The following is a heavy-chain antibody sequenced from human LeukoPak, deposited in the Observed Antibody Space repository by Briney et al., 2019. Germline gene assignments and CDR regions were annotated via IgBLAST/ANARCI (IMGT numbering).Heavy chain of an antibody. Sequence: PSETLSLTCTVSGGSISSGGYYWLWIRQPPGKGLEWIGSFYYGGNTYHNPSLKSRVTIPVDTSKNQFSLKLSSVTAADTAMYYCAGGWSSFDYWGQGTLVTVSS. V-gene: IGHV4-39*01. CDR1: GGSISSGGYY. J-gene: IGHJ4*02. D-gene: IGHD6-19*01. CDR2: FYYGGNT. CDR3: AGGWSSFDY.